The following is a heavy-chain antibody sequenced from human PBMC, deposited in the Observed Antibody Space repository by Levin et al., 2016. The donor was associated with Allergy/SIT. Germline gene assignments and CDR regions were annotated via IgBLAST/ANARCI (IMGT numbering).Heavy chain of an antibody. J-gene: IGHJ3*01. V-gene: IGHV4-59*01. CDR3: ARMQSGNYDAFDV. Sequence: WIRQPPGKGLEWIGYIYNSGSSNTGNTNYNPSLKSRVAISLDTSKSQFSLKLSSMTAADTALYYCARMQSGNYDAFDVWGRGTMVTVSS. D-gene: IGHD1-26*01. CDR2: IYNSGSSNTGNT.